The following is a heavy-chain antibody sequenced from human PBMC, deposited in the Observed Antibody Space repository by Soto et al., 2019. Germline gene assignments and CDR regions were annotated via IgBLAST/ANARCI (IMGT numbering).Heavy chain of an antibody. CDR3: ARGQWLPRGEY. D-gene: IGHD6-19*01. J-gene: IGHJ4*02. Sequence: QVQLQQWGAGLLKHSETLSLTCAVQGGAFSGFFWTRIRQPQGKGLEWIVEINHSGSTNYNPSLKSRVTISVDTSENQFSLRLTSVTAADTAVYYCARGQWLPRGEYWGQGTLVTVSS. CDR2: INHSGST. CDR1: GGAFSGFF. V-gene: IGHV4-34*02.